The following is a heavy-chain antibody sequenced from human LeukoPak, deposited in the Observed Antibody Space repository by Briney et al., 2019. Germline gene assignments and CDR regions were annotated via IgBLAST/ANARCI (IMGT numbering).Heavy chain of an antibody. CDR2: IRFDESRT. J-gene: IGHJ4*02. D-gene: IGHD6-19*01. V-gene: IGHV3-30*02. CDR1: GFTFSNYG. Sequence: GGSLRLSCAASGFTFSNYGMHWVRQAPGKGLEWVAFIRFDESRTFYGDSVKGRFIISRDNSENTLSLHMHSLRPEDTAVYYCAKALVLTVAGTYYVDHWGQGTLVTVSS. CDR3: AKALVLTVAGTYYVDH.